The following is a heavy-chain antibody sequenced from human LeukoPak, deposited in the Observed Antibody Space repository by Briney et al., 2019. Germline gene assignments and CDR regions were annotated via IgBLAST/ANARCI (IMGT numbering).Heavy chain of an antibody. J-gene: IGHJ4*02. V-gene: IGHV3-23*01. CDR3: ARDLSGVTGYTYGRGIDY. Sequence: PGGSLRLSCAASGFTFSSFGMSWVRQTPGKGLEWVSAISSTGGTAYYADSVTGRFTISRDNAKTSLYLQMNSLRAEGTAVYSCARDLSGVTGYTYGRGIDYWGQGTLVTVSS. CDR2: ISSTGGTA. CDR1: GFTFSSFG. D-gene: IGHD5-18*01.